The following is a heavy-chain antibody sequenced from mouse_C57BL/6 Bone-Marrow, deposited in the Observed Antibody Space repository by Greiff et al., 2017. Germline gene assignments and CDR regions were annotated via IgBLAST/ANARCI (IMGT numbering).Heavy chain of an antibody. CDR1: GFTFSSYA. D-gene: IGHD1-1*01. Sequence: EVQVVESGEGLVKPGGSLKLSCAASGFTFSSYAMSWVRQTPEKRLEWVAYISSGGDYIYYADTVKGRFTISRDNARNTLYLQMSSLKSEDTAMYYCTRDYYGRRTYAMDYWGQGTSVTVSS. V-gene: IGHV5-9-1*02. J-gene: IGHJ4*01. CDR2: ISSGGDYI. CDR3: TRDYYGRRTYAMDY.